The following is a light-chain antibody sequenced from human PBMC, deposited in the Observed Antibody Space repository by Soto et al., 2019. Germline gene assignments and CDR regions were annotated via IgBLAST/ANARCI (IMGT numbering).Light chain of an antibody. V-gene: IGKV1-9*01. CDR3: QQLKSLPLP. CDR2: AAS. CDR1: QGISSS. J-gene: IGKJ4*01. Sequence: IQLTQSPSSLSASVGDRVTITCRASQGISSSLAWYQQQPGKAPKLLIYAASTLQSGVPSRFSGSGSGTDLTLTISSLQPEDFATYYSQQLKSLPLPFGGGTTVEI.